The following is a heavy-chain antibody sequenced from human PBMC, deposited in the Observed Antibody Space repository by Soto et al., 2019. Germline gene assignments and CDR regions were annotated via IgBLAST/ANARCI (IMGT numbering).Heavy chain of an antibody. CDR1: GGSLSSYY. D-gene: IGHD3-3*01. CDR2: IFPSGSA. Sequence: PSETLSLTCSVSGGSLSSYYWNWIRQPAGKGLEWIGRIFPSGSANYNPSLKSRVTMSVDTSKNQFSLKVSSVTAADTALYYCARDGGTETTSYFDYRGQGILVTVS. J-gene: IGHJ4*02. CDR3: ARDGGTETTSYFDY. V-gene: IGHV4-4*07.